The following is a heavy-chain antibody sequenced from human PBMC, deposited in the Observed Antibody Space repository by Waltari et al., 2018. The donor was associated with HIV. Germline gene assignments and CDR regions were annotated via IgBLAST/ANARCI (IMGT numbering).Heavy chain of an antibody. Sequence: YMHWVQQAPGKGLEWMGLVDPEDGETIYAEKFQGRVTITADTSTDTAYMELSSLRSEDTAVYYCATTGAGNPRCSGGSCYSYYYYYGMDVWGQGTTVTVSS. J-gene: IGHJ6*02. D-gene: IGHD2-15*01. V-gene: IGHV1-69-2*01. CDR2: VDPEDGET. CDR3: ATTGAGNPRCSGGSCYSYYYYYGMDV. CDR1: Y.